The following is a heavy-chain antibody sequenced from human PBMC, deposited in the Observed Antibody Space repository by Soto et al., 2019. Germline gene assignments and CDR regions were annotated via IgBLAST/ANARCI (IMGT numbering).Heavy chain of an antibody. Sequence: PGGSLRLSCAASGFTFSSYAMSWVRQAPGKGLEWVSAISGSGGSTYYADSVKGRFTISRDNSKNTLYLQMNSLRAEDTAVYYCAKADSGGSGSPNDYWGQGTLVTVSS. CDR2: ISGSGGST. CDR1: GFTFSSYA. V-gene: IGHV3-23*01. J-gene: IGHJ4*02. D-gene: IGHD3-10*01. CDR3: AKADSGGSGSPNDY.